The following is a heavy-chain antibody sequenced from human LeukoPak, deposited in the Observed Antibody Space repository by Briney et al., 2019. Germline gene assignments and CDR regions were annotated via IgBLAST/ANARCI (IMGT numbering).Heavy chain of an antibody. Sequence: PSETLSFTCTVSGGSISSSSYYWGWIRQPPGKGLEWIGSMYYSGSTYHNPSLKSRVTISVDTSKNQFSLKLSSVTAADTAVYYCARPLLDGYNSYYFDYWGQGTLVTVSS. J-gene: IGHJ4*02. CDR1: GGSISSSSYY. CDR3: ARPLLDGYNSYYFDY. D-gene: IGHD5-24*01. V-gene: IGHV4-39*01. CDR2: MYYSGST.